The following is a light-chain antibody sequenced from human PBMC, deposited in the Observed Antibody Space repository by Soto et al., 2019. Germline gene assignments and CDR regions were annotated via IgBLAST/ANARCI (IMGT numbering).Light chain of an antibody. CDR3: QHYVYPQWT. CDR1: QTGSNSY. J-gene: IGKJ1*01. Sequence: IVLTQSPGTLSLSLGERATLSCRASQTGSNSYLAWYQQKSGQAPRLLIYGVSTRATGTPDRFSGSGSGTEFTLTIRRLEPEDFAVYFCQHYVYPQWTFGPGTKVDIK. V-gene: IGKV3-20*01. CDR2: GVS.